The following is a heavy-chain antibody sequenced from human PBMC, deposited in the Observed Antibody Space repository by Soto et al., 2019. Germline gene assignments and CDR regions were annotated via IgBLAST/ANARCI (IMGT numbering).Heavy chain of an antibody. V-gene: IGHV1-69*02. D-gene: IGHD2-15*01. Sequence: GASVKVSCKASGGTFSSYTISWVRQAPGQGLEWMGRIIPILGIANYAQKFQGRVTITADKSTSTAYMELSSLRSEDTAVYYCATYCSGGSCYRGNNWFDPWGQGTLVTVSS. CDR1: GGTFSSYT. J-gene: IGHJ5*02. CDR2: IIPILGIA. CDR3: ATYCSGGSCYRGNNWFDP.